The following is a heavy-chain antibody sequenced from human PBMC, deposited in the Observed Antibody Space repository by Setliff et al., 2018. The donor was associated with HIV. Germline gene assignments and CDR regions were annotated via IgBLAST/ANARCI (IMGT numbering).Heavy chain of an antibody. CDR2: IKQDGSEK. D-gene: IGHD5-12*01. CDR3: AKEGEWQRSRGYMDV. Sequence: GGSLRLSCAASGFSFSSYWMSWVRQAPGKGLEWVANIKQDGSEKYYVDSVRGRFTISRDNSKNTMFLQMKSLRGEDTAVYYCAKEGEWQRSRGYMDVWGKGTTVTVSS. V-gene: IGHV3-7*04. CDR1: GFSFSSYW. J-gene: IGHJ6*03.